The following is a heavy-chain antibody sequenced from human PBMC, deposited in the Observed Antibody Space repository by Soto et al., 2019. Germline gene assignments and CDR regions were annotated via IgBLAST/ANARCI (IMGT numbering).Heavy chain of an antibody. D-gene: IGHD2-8*02. CDR3: ARRAPDGTGHHYFDN. V-gene: IGHV4-4*02. Sequence: SETLSLTCAVSGDSISGSQWWSWVRLPPGKGLEWIGEISHTGTTNYNPSLKSRVTMSVDKPKNQFSLNLTSVTAADTAVYYCARRAPDGTGHHYFDNWGRGALVTVSS. CDR2: ISHTGTT. J-gene: IGHJ4*02. CDR1: GDSISGSQW.